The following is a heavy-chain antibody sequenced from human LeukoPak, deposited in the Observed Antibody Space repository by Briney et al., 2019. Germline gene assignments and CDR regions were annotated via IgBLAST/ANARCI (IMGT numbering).Heavy chain of an antibody. J-gene: IGHJ4*02. CDR3: AKASFDVGYDY. Sequence: GGSLRLSCAASGFTFSSYAMPWVRQAPGKGLEWVAVISYDGSNKYYADSVKGRFTISRDNSKNTLYLQMNSLRAEDTAVYYCAKASFDVGYDYWGQGTLVTVSS. CDR2: ISYDGSNK. D-gene: IGHD3-9*01. V-gene: IGHV3-30-3*01. CDR1: GFTFSSYA.